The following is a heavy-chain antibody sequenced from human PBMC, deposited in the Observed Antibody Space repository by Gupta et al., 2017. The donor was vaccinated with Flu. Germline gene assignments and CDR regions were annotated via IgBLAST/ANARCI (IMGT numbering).Heavy chain of an antibody. J-gene: IGHJ4*02. Sequence: QVQLQESGPGLVKPSETLSLTCTVSGGSISSYYWSWIRQPPGKGLEWIGYIYYSGSTNYNPSLKSRVTISVDTSKNQFSLKLSSVTAADTAVYYCARESGSYEVFYFDYWGQGTLVTVSS. V-gene: IGHV4-59*01. CDR2: IYYSGST. CDR3: ARESGSYEVFYFDY. D-gene: IGHD1-26*01. CDR1: GGSISSYY.